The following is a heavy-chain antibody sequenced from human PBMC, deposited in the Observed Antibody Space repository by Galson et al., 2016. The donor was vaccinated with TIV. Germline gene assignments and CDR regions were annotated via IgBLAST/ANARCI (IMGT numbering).Heavy chain of an antibody. J-gene: IGHJ4*02. Sequence: SVKVSCKASGGTFSDYGISWVRQAPGQGLEWMGRIIPIFHSAKSAQKFQDRVTITADESMSTVYMELSSLRSEDTAVYYCATLGGHFGSGSYKTDFWGQGTLVTVSS. CDR2: IIPIFHSA. CDR1: GGTFSDYG. CDR3: ATLGGHFGSGSYKTDF. D-gene: IGHD3-10*01. V-gene: IGHV1-69*13.